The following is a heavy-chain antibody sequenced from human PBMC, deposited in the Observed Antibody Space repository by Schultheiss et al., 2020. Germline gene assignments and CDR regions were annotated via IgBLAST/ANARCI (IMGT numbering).Heavy chain of an antibody. V-gene: IGHV3-11*01. Sequence: GESLKISCAASGFSFSDHYMSWVRQAPGKGLEWLSYINDSGSTIDYADSVKGRFIISRDNAKKSLFLQLNSLRAEDTALYFCARQSMIFGVPYGMDIWGQGATVAISS. CDR1: GFSFSDHY. CDR2: INDSGSTI. CDR3: ARQSMIFGVPYGMDI. D-gene: IGHD3/OR15-3a*01. J-gene: IGHJ6*02.